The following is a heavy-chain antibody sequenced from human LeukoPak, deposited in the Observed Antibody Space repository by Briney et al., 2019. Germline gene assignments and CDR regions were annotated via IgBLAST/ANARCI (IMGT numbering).Heavy chain of an antibody. CDR2: ISDTGATT. V-gene: IGHV3-23*01. J-gene: IGHJ4*02. CDR1: GFTFSSYA. CDR3: AKDTSIGRYCTNGVCSPLDY. Sequence: PGGSLRLSCAGSGFTFSSYAMSWVRQPPGKGLEWVSAISDTGATTYDADSVKGRFTISRDNSSSTLYLQMNSLRAEDTALYYCAKDTSIGRYCTNGVCSPLDYWGQGTLVTVSS. D-gene: IGHD2-8*01.